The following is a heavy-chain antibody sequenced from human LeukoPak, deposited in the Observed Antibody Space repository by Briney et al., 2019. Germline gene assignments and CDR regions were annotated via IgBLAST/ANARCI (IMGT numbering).Heavy chain of an antibody. Sequence: SETLSLTCAVYGGSFSGYYWNWIRQPPGKGLEWIGEINHSGSTNYNPSLKSRVTISVDTSKNQFSLKLSSVTAADTAVYYCATTATLNHWGGRAFDTWGQGTMVTVSS. CDR3: ATTATLNHWGGRAFDT. CDR1: GGSFSGYY. J-gene: IGHJ3*02. D-gene: IGHD7-27*01. CDR2: INHSGST. V-gene: IGHV4-34*01.